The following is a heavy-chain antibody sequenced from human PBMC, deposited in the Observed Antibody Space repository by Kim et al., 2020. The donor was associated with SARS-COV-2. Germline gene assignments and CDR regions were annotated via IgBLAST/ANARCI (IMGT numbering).Heavy chain of an antibody. D-gene: IGHD3-9*01. CDR3: TRGGGGDILTGYSRPYYYYGMDV. V-gene: IGHV3-13*04. J-gene: IGHJ6*02. Sequence: GGSLRLSCVTSGFTFTSYAMHWVRQVPGKGLEWVAVTTSTGDTYYADSVKGRFTISRENAKESIFLQMNSLTPGDTAVYYCTRGGGGDILTGYSRPYYYYGMDVWGRETTVTVSS. CDR1: GFTFTSYA. CDR2: TTSTGDT.